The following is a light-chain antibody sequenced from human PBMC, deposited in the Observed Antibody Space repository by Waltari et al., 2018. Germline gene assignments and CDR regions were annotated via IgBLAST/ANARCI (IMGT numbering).Light chain of an antibody. Sequence: EIVLTQSPGSLSSSPGERVTLSCRDSQSVSRALAWYQQKPGQAPRLLIFGASNRATGIPDRFSGSGSETDFSLTISRLEPEDFAVYYCQHYVRLPATFGRGTKVEIK. CDR2: GAS. CDR3: QHYVRLPAT. V-gene: IGKV3-20*01. J-gene: IGKJ1*01. CDR1: QSVSRA.